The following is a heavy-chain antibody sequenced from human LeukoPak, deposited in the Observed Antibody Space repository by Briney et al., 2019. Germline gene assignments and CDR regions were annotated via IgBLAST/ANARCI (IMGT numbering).Heavy chain of an antibody. D-gene: IGHD4-17*01. CDR2: IYYSGST. Sequence: SETLSLTCTVSGGSISSYYWGWIRQPPGKGLEWIGSIYYSGSTYYNPSLKSRVTISVDTSKNQFSLKLSSVTAADTAVYYCARETTVTTIDYWGQGTLVTVSS. V-gene: IGHV4-39*07. CDR3: ARETTVTTIDY. CDR1: GGSISSYY. J-gene: IGHJ4*02.